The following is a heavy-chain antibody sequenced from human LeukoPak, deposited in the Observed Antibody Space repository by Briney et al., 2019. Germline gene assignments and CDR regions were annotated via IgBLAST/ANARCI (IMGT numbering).Heavy chain of an antibody. J-gene: IGHJ4*02. Sequence: ASVKVSCKASGYTFTSYDINWVRQATGQGLEWMGWMNPNSGNTGYAQKFQGRVTMTRNTSISTAYMELSSLRSEDTAVYYCAREGRSSGSGSYYDLYFDYWGQGTLVTVSS. CDR3: AREGRSSGSGSYYDLYFDY. D-gene: IGHD3-10*01. CDR2: MNPNSGNT. CDR1: GYTFTSYD. V-gene: IGHV1-8*01.